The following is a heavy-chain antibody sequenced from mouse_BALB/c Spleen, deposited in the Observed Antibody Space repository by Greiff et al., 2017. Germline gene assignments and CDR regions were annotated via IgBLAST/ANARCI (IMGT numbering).Heavy chain of an antibody. J-gene: IGHJ3*01. D-gene: IGHD2-4*01. CDR1: GFSLTSYG. CDR2: IWAGGST. Sequence: EHLVESGPGLVAPSQSLSITCTVSGFSLTSYGVHWVRQPPGKGLEWLGVIWAGGSTNYNSALMSRLSISKDNSKSQVFLKMNSLQTDDTAMYYCARDQYDSAWFAYWGQGTLVTVSA. V-gene: IGHV2-9*02. CDR3: ARDQYDSAWFAY.